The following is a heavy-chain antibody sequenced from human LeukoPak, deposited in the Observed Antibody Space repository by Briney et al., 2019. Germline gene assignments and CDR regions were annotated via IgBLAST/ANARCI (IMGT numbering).Heavy chain of an antibody. CDR2: INPSGGSA. D-gene: IGHD1-26*01. CDR3: ARMYSGSYDY. V-gene: IGHV1-46*01. Sequence: ASVKVSCKASGYTFTTCGISWVRQAPGQGLEWMGIINPSGGSATYAQKFQGRVTMTRDTSTSTVYMELSSLRSEDTAVYYCARMYSGSYDYWGQGTLVTVSS. J-gene: IGHJ4*02. CDR1: GYTFTTCG.